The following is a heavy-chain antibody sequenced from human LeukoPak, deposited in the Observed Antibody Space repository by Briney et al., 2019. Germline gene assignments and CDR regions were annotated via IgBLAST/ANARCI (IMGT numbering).Heavy chain of an antibody. CDR1: GFTFSSYW. CDR2: IKQDGSEK. J-gene: IGHJ4*02. CDR3: ARVRLEWELLHALDY. D-gene: IGHD1-26*01. Sequence: GGSLRLSCAASGFTFSSYWMSWVRQAPGKGLEWVANIKQDGSEKYYVDSVKGRFTISRDNAKNSLYLQMNSLRAEDTAVYYCARVRLEWELLHALDYWGQGTLVTVSS. V-gene: IGHV3-7*01.